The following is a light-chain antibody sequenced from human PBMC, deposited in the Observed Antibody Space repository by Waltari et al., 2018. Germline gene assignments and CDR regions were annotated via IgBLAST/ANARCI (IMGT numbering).Light chain of an antibody. Sequence: QLVLTQSPSASASLGASVKLTCTLSSGHRSNVIAWLQQQPKKGPRYLMKVNSDGSHNKGDEIPARFSGSSSGAERYLTISSLQSEDEADYYCQTGGHGTWVFGGGTKLTVL. CDR3: QTGGHGTWV. CDR1: SGHRSNV. J-gene: IGLJ3*02. V-gene: IGLV4-69*01. CDR2: VNSDGSH.